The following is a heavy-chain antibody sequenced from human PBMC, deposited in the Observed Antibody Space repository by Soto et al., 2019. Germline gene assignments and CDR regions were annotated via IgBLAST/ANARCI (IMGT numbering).Heavy chain of an antibody. Sequence: ASVKVSCKASGYTFTSYGISWVRQAPGQGLEWMGWISAYNGNTNYAQKLQGRVTMTTDTSTSTAYMELRSLRFDDTAVYYCARAVLGPNWFDPWGQGTLVTVSS. J-gene: IGHJ5*02. CDR3: ARAVLGPNWFDP. V-gene: IGHV1-18*01. CDR1: GYTFTSYG. CDR2: ISAYNGNT.